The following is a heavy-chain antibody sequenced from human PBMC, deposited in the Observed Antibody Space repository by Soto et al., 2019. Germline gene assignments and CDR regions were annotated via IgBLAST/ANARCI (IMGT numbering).Heavy chain of an antibody. CDR1: GFTFSSYG. D-gene: IGHD3-16*01. V-gene: IGHV3-30*18. CDR3: EKDWASYYYATDV. Sequence: VGSLRLSCAASGFTFSSYGMHGFRQAPGKGLEWVAIISYDGSNKYYADSVKGRFTISRDNSKNTLYLQMNSLRAEDTAVYYCEKDWASYYYATDVWGQGPTLTVSS. CDR2: ISYDGSNK. J-gene: IGHJ6*02.